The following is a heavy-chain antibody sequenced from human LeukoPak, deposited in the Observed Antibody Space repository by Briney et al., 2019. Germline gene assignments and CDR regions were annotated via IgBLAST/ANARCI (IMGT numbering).Heavy chain of an antibody. CDR2: IYSVGST. CDR1: GFTVNSNY. V-gene: IGHV3-66*01. CDR3: ARVTRVWFEDY. J-gene: IGHJ4*02. D-gene: IGHD3-10*01. Sequence: GGSLRLSCAASGFTVNSNYMSWVRQAPGKGLEWVSVIYSVGSTYYADSVKGRFTISRDNSKNTLYLQMNSLRAEDTAVYYCARVTRVWFEDYWGQGTLVTVSS.